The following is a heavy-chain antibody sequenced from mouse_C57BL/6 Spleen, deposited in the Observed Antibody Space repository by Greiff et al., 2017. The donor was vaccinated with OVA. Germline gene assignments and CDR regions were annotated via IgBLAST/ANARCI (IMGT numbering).Heavy chain of an antibody. V-gene: IGHV1-50*01. Sequence: QVQLQQPGAELVKPGASVKLSCKASGYTFTSYWMPWVKQRPGQGLEWIGEIDPSDSYTNYNQKFKGKATLTVDTSSSTAYMQLSSLTSEDSAVYYCARSGRRLRRDAMDYWGQGTSVTVSS. D-gene: IGHD3-2*02. CDR1: GYTFTSYW. CDR2: IDPSDSYT. CDR3: ARSGRRLRRDAMDY. J-gene: IGHJ4*01.